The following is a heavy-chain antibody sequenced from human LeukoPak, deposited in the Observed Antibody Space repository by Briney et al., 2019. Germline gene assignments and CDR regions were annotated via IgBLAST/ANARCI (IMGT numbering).Heavy chain of an antibody. Sequence: PSETLSLTCAVYGGSFSGYYWSWIRQPPGKGLEWIGEINHSGSTNYNPSLKSRVTISVDTSKNQFSLKLGSVTAADTAVYYCARGWGYCSGGSCPDYWGQGTLVTVSS. D-gene: IGHD2-15*01. CDR3: ARGWGYCSGGSCPDY. CDR1: GGSFSGYY. V-gene: IGHV4-34*01. CDR2: INHSGST. J-gene: IGHJ4*02.